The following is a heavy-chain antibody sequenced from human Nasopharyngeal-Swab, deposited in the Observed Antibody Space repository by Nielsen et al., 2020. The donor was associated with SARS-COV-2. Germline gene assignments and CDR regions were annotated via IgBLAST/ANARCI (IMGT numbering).Heavy chain of an antibody. CDR1: LFDLGNYR. J-gene: IGHJ6*04. Sequence: GGSLRLSCEATLFDLGNYRMCWVRQAPGKGLEWVANINQDGGEKYYGVSVRGRFSISRDNAKNSLYLQMNSLRVEDTGVYFCARERPSVVRVSRPTHVWGTGTVVTVSS. V-gene: IGHV3-7*01. CDR3: ARERPSVVRVSRPTHV. D-gene: IGHD3-10*01. CDR2: INQDGGEK.